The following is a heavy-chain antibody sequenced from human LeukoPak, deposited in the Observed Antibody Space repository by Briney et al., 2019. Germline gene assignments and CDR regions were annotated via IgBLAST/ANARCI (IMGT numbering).Heavy chain of an antibody. CDR3: ARDCSGGSCYDALDA. CDR1: GGSVSSGSYY. CDR2: IYNRGST. D-gene: IGHD2-15*01. J-gene: IGHJ3*01. Sequence: SETLSLTCTVSGGSVSSGSYYWSWIRQPPGKGLEWMGYIYNRGSTYYNPSLKSRVTISLDTPRNQFSLRLSSVTAADTAMYYCARDCSGGSCYDALDAWGQGTMVTVSS. V-gene: IGHV4-30-4*01.